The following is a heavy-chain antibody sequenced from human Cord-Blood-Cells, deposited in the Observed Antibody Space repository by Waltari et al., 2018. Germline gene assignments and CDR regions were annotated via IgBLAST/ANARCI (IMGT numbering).Heavy chain of an antibody. CDR1: GYSISSGYY. J-gene: IGHJ4*02. CDR2: IYHSGST. Sequence: QVQLQESGPGLVKPSETLSLTCTVSGYSISSGYYWGWIRQPPGKGLEWIGSIYHSGSTYYNPSLKSRVTISVDTSKNQCSLKLSSVTAADTAVYYCARGGPYSSSSFDYWGQGTLVTVSS. V-gene: IGHV4-38-2*02. D-gene: IGHD6-6*01. CDR3: ARGGPYSSSSFDY.